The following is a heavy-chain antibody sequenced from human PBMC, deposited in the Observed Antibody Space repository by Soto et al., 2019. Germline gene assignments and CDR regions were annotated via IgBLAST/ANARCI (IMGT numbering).Heavy chain of an antibody. CDR2: IKADGSST. Sequence: GGSLRLSCAASGFTFSNYWMHWVRQAPGKGLVWVSRIKADGSSTNYADSVKGRFTISRDNAKKTLYLVINSLRVEDTAVYFCTRERFDPWGQGTLVTVSS. V-gene: IGHV3-74*01. CDR1: GFTFSNYW. CDR3: TRERFDP. J-gene: IGHJ5*02.